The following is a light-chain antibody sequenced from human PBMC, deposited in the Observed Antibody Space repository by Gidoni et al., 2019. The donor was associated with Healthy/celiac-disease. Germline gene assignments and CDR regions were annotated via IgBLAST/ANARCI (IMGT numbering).Light chain of an antibody. V-gene: IGKV1-5*03. CDR3: QQYNSSSFT. J-gene: IGKJ4*01. CDR2: KAS. CDR1: QRISSC. Sequence: DIQMTRSPSTLSAYVEDRVTIHCRASQRISSCLAWYQQKPGKAPKLLIYKASSLESGVPSSFSGSGSGTEFTLTLSSLQPDDFATYYCQQYNSSSFTFGGGTKVEIK.